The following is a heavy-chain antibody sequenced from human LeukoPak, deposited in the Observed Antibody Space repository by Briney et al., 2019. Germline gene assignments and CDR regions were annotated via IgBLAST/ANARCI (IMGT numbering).Heavy chain of an antibody. D-gene: IGHD6-6*01. V-gene: IGHV4-38-2*02. J-gene: IGHJ6*03. CDR1: GYSISSGYY. CDR3: AGAARPFYYYYYMDV. CDR2: IYHSGST. Sequence: SETLSLTCTVSGYSISSGYYWGWIRQPPGKGLEWIGSIYHSGSTYYNPSLKSRVTISVDTSKNQFSLKLSSVTAAATAVYYCAGAARPFYYYYYMDVWGKGTTVTVSS.